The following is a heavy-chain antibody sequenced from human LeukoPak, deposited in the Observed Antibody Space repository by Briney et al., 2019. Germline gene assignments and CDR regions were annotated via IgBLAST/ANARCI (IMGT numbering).Heavy chain of an antibody. CDR1: GFTFSSYS. J-gene: IGHJ6*03. Sequence: GSLRLSCAASGFTFSSYSMNWVRQAPGKGLEWVSSISSSSSYIYYADSVKGRFTISRDNSKNTLYLQMNSLRAEDTAVYYCARDSARDPYYMDVWGKGTTVTVSS. D-gene: IGHD3-10*01. CDR3: ARDSARDPYYMDV. CDR2: ISSSSSYI. V-gene: IGHV3-21*01.